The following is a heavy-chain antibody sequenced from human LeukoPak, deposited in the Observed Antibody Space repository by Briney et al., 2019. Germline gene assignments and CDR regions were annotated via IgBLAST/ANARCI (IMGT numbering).Heavy chain of an antibody. D-gene: IGHD2-21*02. Sequence: GGSLRLSCAASGFIFSNNYMSWVRQAPGRGLEWLATIWPDGSEKRYVDSLRGRVTISRDNVERSLYLQMNSLRAKDTAVYYCAKLKGQVTTWDSWGLGIRVTVSS. CDR3: AKLKGQVTTWDS. V-gene: IGHV3-7*03. CDR1: GFIFSNNY. CDR2: IWPDGSEK. J-gene: IGHJ5*01.